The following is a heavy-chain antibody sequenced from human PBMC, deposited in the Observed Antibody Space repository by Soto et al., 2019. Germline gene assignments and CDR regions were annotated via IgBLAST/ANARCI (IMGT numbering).Heavy chain of an antibody. J-gene: IGHJ4*02. CDR2: IDPSDSYT. Sequence: PGESLKISCKGSGYSFTSYWISWVRQMSGKGLEWMGRIDPSDSYTNYSPSFQGHVTISADKSISTAYLQWSSLKASDTAMYYCTRHFGGGPASGTDYWGQGTLVTVSS. CDR3: TRHFGGGPASGTDY. V-gene: IGHV5-10-1*01. D-gene: IGHD3-3*02. CDR1: GYSFTSYW.